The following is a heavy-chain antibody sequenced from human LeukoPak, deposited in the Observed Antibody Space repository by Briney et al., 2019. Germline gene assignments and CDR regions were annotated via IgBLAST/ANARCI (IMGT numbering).Heavy chain of an antibody. Sequence: GGSLRLSCAASGFTFSTDWLSWVRHPPGAGLEWVANIKEDGSQKYYVDSVKGRFTISRDNAKNSLYLQLNSLRAEDTAVYFCARDYNYRFDYWGQGTLVTVSS. CDR2: IKEDGSQK. D-gene: IGHD1-1*01. CDR1: GFTFSTDW. J-gene: IGHJ4*02. CDR3: ARDYNYRFDY. V-gene: IGHV3-7*04.